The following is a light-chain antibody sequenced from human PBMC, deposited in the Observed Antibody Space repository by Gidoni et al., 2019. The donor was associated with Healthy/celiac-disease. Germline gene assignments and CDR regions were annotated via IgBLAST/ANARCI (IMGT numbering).Light chain of an antibody. CDR2: GAS. J-gene: IGKJ4*01. V-gene: IGKV3-15*01. CDR1: HRVSSN. Sequence: EIVMTQSPATLSVSPGERATLSCRASHRVSSNLAWYQQKPGQAPRLLIYGASTRATGIPARFSGSGSGTEFTLTISSLQSEDFAVYYCQQYNNWPALTFGGGTKVEIK. CDR3: QQYNNWPALT.